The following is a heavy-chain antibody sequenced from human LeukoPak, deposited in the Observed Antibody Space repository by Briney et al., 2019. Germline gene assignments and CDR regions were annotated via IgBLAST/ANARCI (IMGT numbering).Heavy chain of an antibody. D-gene: IGHD3-22*01. V-gene: IGHV3-74*01. CDR1: GFTVSRYW. Sequence: QPGTSLRLSCAASGFTVSRYWMHWVRQAPGKGLVWVARINVEGNYIDYAESVKGRFTISRDSAKNTLYLQMNSVRAEDTAVYSCARDLTGPYDHWGQGTLVTVSS. CDR2: INVEGNYI. CDR3: ARDLTGPYDH. J-gene: IGHJ4*02.